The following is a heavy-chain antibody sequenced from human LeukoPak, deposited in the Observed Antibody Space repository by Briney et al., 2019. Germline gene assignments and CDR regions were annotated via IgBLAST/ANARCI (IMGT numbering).Heavy chain of an antibody. CDR3: AKTWDIVGATGFDY. J-gene: IGHJ4*02. CDR1: GFTFSTYA. D-gene: IGHD1-26*01. CDR2: ISGTGGST. Sequence: PGGSLRLSCAASGFTFSTYAMTWVRQAPGKGLEWVSLISGTGGSTYYADSVKGRFTISRDNSKNTLYLQMNSLRAEDTAVYYCAKTWDIVGATGFDYWGQGTLVTVSS. V-gene: IGHV3-23*01.